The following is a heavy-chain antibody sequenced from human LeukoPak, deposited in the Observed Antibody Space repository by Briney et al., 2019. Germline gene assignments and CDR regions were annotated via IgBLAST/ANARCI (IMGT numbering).Heavy chain of an antibody. CDR2: IYSGGST. Sequence: GGSLRLSCAASGFTVSSNYMSWVRQAPGKGLEWVSVIYSGGSTYYADSVKGRFTISRVNSKNTLYLQMNSLRAEDTAVYYCAKENYGDSTGGRFQHWGQGTLVTVSS. V-gene: IGHV3-53*01. CDR3: AKENYGDSTGGRFQH. D-gene: IGHD4-17*01. J-gene: IGHJ1*01. CDR1: GFTVSSNY.